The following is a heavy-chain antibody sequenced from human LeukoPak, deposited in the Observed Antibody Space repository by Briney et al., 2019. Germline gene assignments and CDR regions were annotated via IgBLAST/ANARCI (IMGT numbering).Heavy chain of an antibody. V-gene: IGHV3-7*01. J-gene: IGHJ6*02. D-gene: IGHD3-10*01. CDR3: AWYGVTHGLDV. CDR2: INQDGSDK. CDR1: GFSLSNYW. Sequence: PAGGSLRLSCAASGFSLSNYWMSWVRQAPGKGLEWVANINQDGSDKYYVDSVMGRFTISKDNAKNSVYLQMNTLRPEDTDIYYCAWYGVTHGLDVWGQGTPVTVSS.